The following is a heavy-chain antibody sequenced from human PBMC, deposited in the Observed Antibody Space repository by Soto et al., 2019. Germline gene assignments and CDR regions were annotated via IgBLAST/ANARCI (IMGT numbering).Heavy chain of an antibody. V-gene: IGHV3-23*01. CDR2: ISGSAGST. CDR1: GFTFSSYS. D-gene: IGHD6-19*01. CDR3: AKASGFGGRSQYYFYGMDV. J-gene: IGHJ6*02. Sequence: PGGSLRLSCAASGFTFSSYSMNWVRQAPGKGLEWVSGISGSAGSTHYADSVKGRFTISRDNFKNTLYLQMNSLRAEDTAVYYCAKASGFGGRSQYYFYGMDVWGQGSTVTVSS.